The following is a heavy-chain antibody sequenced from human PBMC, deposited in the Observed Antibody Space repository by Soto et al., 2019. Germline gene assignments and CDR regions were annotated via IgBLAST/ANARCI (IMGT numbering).Heavy chain of an antibody. V-gene: IGHV1-69*13. D-gene: IGHD7-27*01. CDR2: IIPIFATT. J-gene: IGHJ4*02. CDR3: ATDPGQPRVKISGDYYFDG. Sequence: ASVNVSCKSSGGAFSSYTFSWVRQAPGQGLEWMGGIIPIFATTNYAQKFQGRVTITADESTSTAYMALSSLRSEDTAVYYCATDPGQPRVKISGDYYFDGWGQGPLVTASS. CDR1: GGAFSSYT.